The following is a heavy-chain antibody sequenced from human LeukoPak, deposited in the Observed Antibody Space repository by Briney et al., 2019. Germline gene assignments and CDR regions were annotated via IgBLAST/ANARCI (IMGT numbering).Heavy chain of an antibody. D-gene: IGHD3-22*01. Sequence: PGGSLRLSCAVSGFTASTHHMAWVRQAPGKGVEWVSVRQPGNVSYYADSVTGRFTTSTDSSKNTLFLQVRDLRAEDTALYYCARERDYDTYFDYWGQGTLVIVSS. V-gene: IGHV3-53*01. CDR2: RQPGNVS. J-gene: IGHJ4*02. CDR1: GFTASTHH. CDR3: ARERDYDTYFDY.